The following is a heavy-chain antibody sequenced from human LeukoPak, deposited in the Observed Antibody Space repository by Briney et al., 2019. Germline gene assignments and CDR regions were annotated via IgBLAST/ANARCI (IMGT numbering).Heavy chain of an antibody. CDR1: GYTFTSYY. D-gene: IGHD3-22*01. J-gene: IGHJ6*03. CDR3: ARSSGYYSSLFYMHV. Sequence: GASVKVSCKASGYTFTSYYMHWVRQAPGQGPEWMGIINPSGDPTTYAQKFQGRVTMTSDMSTSTVYMELSSLRSEDTAVYYCARSSGYYSSLFYMHVWGKGTTVTVSS. V-gene: IGHV1-46*01. CDR2: INPSGDPT.